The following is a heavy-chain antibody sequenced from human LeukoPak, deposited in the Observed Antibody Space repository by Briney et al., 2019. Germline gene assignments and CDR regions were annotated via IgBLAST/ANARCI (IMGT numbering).Heavy chain of an antibody. CDR2: MYYSGST. D-gene: IGHD6-13*01. Sequence: SETLSLTCTVSGGSISSYYWSWIRQPPGKGLEWIGYMYYSGSTNYNPSLKRRVTISVDTSKNQFSLKLSSVTAADTAVYYCARRVAAAGNFDYWGQGTLVTVSS. J-gene: IGHJ4*02. CDR3: ARRVAAAGNFDY. CDR1: GGSISSYY. V-gene: IGHV4-59*08.